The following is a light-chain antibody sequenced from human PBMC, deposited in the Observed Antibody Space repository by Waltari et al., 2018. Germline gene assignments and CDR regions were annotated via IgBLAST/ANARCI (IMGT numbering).Light chain of an antibody. V-gene: IGKV1-13*02. CDR1: QGISSY. CDR2: YAN. Sequence: IQMSQYPSSLSASVGDRVTITCRASQGISSYLNWYQQKPGKAPKLLIYYANSLASGVPSRFSGSGSGTEFTLTISSLQPEDFATYYCQQGNSNPYSFGQGTKVEIK. CDR3: QQGNSNPYS. J-gene: IGKJ2*03.